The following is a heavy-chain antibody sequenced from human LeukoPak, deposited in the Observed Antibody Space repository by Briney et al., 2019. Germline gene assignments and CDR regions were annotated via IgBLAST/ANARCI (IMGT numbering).Heavy chain of an antibody. D-gene: IGHD5-12*01. Sequence: ALVKVSCKASEYTFTGHDINWVRQAAGQGLEWMGWMNPNLGHTGYAQQFQGRVTMTRDISIGTAYMELTNLRPEDTAIYYCARATGTAGYYYFDYWGQGALVTVSS. J-gene: IGHJ4*02. CDR2: MNPNLGHT. CDR3: ARATGTAGYYYFDY. V-gene: IGHV1-8*01. CDR1: EYTFTGHD.